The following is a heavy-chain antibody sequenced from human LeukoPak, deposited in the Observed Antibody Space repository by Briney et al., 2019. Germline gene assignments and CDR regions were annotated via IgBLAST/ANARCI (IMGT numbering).Heavy chain of an antibody. CDR1: GFTFDDYG. J-gene: IGHJ4*02. V-gene: IGHV3-20*04. CDR2: INRNGGST. CDR3: ARDYYDSSGYYYPPPDY. D-gene: IGHD3-22*01. Sequence: GALRLSCAASGFTFDDYGMSWVRQAPGKGLEWVSGINRNGGSTGYADSVKGRFTISRDNAKNSLYLQMNSLRAEDTALYYCARDYYDSSGYYYPPPDYWGQGTLVTVSS.